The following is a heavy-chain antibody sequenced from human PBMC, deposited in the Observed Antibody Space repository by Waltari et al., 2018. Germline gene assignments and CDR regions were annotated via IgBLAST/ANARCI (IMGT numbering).Heavy chain of an antibody. CDR1: GFTLSNYE. J-gene: IGHJ5*02. V-gene: IGHV3-48*03. CDR2: MSRDGNFI. Sequence: EVQLEESGGGSVQPGMCLRLSCAASGFTLSNYEMNWVRQGLGKGLEWVSYMSRDGNFISYGDSMKGRFTMSRDTAKNSVSLHIDDLRAEDTAVYYCAVSLSGYQNWFGPWGQGTLVTVSS. D-gene: IGHD5-12*01. CDR3: AVSLSGYQNWFGP.